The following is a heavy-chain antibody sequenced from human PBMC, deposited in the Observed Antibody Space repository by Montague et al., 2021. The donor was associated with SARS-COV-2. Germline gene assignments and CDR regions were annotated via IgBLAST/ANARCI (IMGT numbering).Heavy chain of an antibody. CDR3: ARLHCSSTSCYYLFFAETSHFDY. Sequence: SETLSLTCTVSGGSISSSSYYWGWIRQPPRKGLEWIGSIYYSGSTYYNPSLKSRVTISVDTSKNQFPLKLSSVTAADTAVYYCARLHCSSTSCYYLFFAETSHFDYWGQGTLVTVSS. D-gene: IGHD2-2*01. V-gene: IGHV4-39*01. CDR1: GGSISSSSYY. J-gene: IGHJ4*02. CDR2: IYYSGST.